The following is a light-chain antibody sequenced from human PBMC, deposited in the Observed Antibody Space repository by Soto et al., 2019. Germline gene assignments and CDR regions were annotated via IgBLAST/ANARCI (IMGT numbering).Light chain of an antibody. J-gene: IGKJ1*01. CDR3: QQSYRTPGT. V-gene: IGKV1-39*01. CDR1: QSISSY. CDR2: AAS. Sequence: DIQMTQSPSSLSASVGDIVTITCRASQSISSYLNWYQQKPGKDPKLLIYAASSLQSEVPSSFSGSGSGTDFTLTISSLQPEEFATYYCQQSYRTPGTFGKGNQVEIK.